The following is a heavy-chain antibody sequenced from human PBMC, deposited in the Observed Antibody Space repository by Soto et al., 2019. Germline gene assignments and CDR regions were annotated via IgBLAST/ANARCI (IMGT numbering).Heavy chain of an antibody. Sequence: QVQLVESGGGVVQPGRSLRLSCAASGFTFSSYAMHWVRQAPGKGLEWVAVISYDGSNKYYADSVKGRFTISRDNSKNTLYLQMNSLRAEDTAVYYCARDLFQLTGESDYGMDVWGQGTTVTVSS. CDR3: ARDLFQLTGESDYGMDV. J-gene: IGHJ6*02. CDR2: ISYDGSNK. V-gene: IGHV3-30-3*01. CDR1: GFTFSSYA. D-gene: IGHD7-27*01.